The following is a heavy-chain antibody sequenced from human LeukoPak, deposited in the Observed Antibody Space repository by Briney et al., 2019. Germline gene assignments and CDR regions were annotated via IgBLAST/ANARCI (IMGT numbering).Heavy chain of an antibody. CDR1: GYTFTSYD. V-gene: IGHV1-8*01. CDR3: ARDNSVRDEAWWFNP. D-gene: IGHD5-24*01. CDR2: MNSNSGNT. J-gene: IGHJ5*02. Sequence: ASVKVSCKASGYTFTSYDINWVRQATGQGLEWMGWMNSNSGNTGYAQKFQARVTFTRITSMSTAYMELRSLRSEDTAVYYCARDNSVRDEAWWFNPWGQGTLVTASS.